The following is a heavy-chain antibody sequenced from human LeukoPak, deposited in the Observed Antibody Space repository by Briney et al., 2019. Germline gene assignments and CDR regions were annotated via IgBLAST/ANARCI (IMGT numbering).Heavy chain of an antibody. CDR1: GGSISSSTYY. CDR3: ARPLSGSSSWHGDAFDI. Sequence: PSETLSLTCTVSGGSISSSTYYWRWIRQPPGKGLEWIGSIYYSGSTYYNASLKSRVTISADTSKNQFSLKLSSVTAADTAVYYCARPLSGSSSWHGDAFDIWGQGTMVTVSS. D-gene: IGHD6-13*01. J-gene: IGHJ3*02. CDR2: IYYSGST. V-gene: IGHV4-39*01.